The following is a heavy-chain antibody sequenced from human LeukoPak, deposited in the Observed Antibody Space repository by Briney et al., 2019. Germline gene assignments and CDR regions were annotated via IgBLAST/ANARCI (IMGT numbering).Heavy chain of an antibody. Sequence: PGGSLRLSCAASGFTFSSYAMSWVRQAPGKGLEWVSAISGSGGSTYYADSVKGRFTISRDNAKNSLYLQMNSLRAEDTAVYYCARLAGGGYCTNGVCDIDYWGQGTLVTVSS. CDR1: GFTFSSYA. D-gene: IGHD2-8*01. CDR2: ISGSGGST. J-gene: IGHJ4*02. CDR3: ARLAGGGYCTNGVCDIDY. V-gene: IGHV3-23*01.